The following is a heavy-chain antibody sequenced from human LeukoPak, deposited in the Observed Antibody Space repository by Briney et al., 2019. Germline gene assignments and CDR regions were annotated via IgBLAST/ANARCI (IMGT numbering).Heavy chain of an antibody. J-gene: IGHJ6*02. D-gene: IGHD3-10*01. CDR2: INPNSGGT. V-gene: IGHV1-2*02. CDR3: ARWAGYYGSGDTYYYGMDV. Sequence: GASVKVSFKASGYTFTGYYMHWVRQAPGQGLEWMGWINPNSGGTNYAQKFQGRVTMTRDTSISTAYMELSRLRSDDTAVYYCARWAGYYGSGDTYYYGMDVWGQGTTVTVSS. CDR1: GYTFTGYY.